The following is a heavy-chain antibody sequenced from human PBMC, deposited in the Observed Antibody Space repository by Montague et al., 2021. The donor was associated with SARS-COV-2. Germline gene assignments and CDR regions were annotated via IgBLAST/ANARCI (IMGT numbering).Heavy chain of an antibody. J-gene: IGHJ4*02. V-gene: IGHV3-53*01. D-gene: IGHD3-10*01. CDR2: LYSGGDT. CDR1: GFTISANY. CDR3: TRGRGYTAPIDD. Sequence: SLRLSCAASGFTISANYMNWVRQAPGKGLEWVSVLYSGGDTYYADSVKGRFTISRDNSKNTLYLQMNTLRADDTAVYYCTRGRGYTAPIDDWGQGTLVTVSS.